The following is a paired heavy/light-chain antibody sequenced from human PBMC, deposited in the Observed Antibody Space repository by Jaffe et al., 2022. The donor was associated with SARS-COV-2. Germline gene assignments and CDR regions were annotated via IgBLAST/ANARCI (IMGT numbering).Heavy chain of an antibody. CDR2: INPNSGGT. Sequence: QVQLVQSGAEVKKPGASVKVSCKASGYTFTGYYMHWVRQAPGQGLEWMGWINPNSGGTNYAQKFQGRVTMTRDTSISTAYMELSRLRSDDTAVYYCARDPPPRGSSGWYPTYYYYYGMDVWGQGTTVTVSS. CDR3: ARDPPPRGSSGWYPTYYYYYGMDV. V-gene: IGHV1-2*02. J-gene: IGHJ6*02. D-gene: IGHD6-19*01. CDR1: GYTFTGYY.
Light chain of an antibody. CDR1: SSDVGGYNY. Sequence: QSALTQPPSASGSPGQSVTISCTGTSSDVGGYNYVSWYQQHPGKAPKLMIYEVSKRPSGVPDRFSGSKSGNTASLTVSGLQAEDEADYYCSSYAGSNNPLYVFGTGTKVTVL. V-gene: IGLV2-8*01. CDR3: SSYAGSNNPLYV. J-gene: IGLJ1*01. CDR2: EVS.